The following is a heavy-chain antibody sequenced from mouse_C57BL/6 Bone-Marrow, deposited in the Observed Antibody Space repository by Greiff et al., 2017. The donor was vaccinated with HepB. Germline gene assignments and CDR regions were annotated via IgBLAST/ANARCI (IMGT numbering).Heavy chain of an antibody. J-gene: IGHJ4*01. CDR1: GFTFNTYA. CDR2: IRSKSTYYTT. Sequence: EVKVEESGGGLVQAKGSLKLSCAASGFTFNTYAMHWVCQAPGKGLEWVARIRSKSTYYTTYYADSVKDRFTISRDDSKSMLYLQMNNLKTEDTAMYYCVRDVYDYDGGGYAMDYWGQGTSVTVSS. V-gene: IGHV10-3*01. D-gene: IGHD2-4*01. CDR3: VRDVYDYDGGGYAMDY.